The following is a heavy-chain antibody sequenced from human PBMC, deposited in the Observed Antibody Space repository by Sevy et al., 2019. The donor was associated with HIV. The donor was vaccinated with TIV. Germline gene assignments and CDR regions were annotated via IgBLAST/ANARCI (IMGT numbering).Heavy chain of an antibody. J-gene: IGHJ3*02. D-gene: IGHD2-21*01. CDR3: ARGIGSADAFDI. V-gene: IGHV3-48*02. CDR1: GFTFSSYS. Sequence: GGSLRLSCATSGFTFSSYSMNWVRQAPGKGLEWISYISTSRTVYYADSAKGRFTISRDNAKNSLYLQMNSLRDEDTAVYYCARGIGSADAFDIWGQGTMVTV. CDR2: ISTSRTV.